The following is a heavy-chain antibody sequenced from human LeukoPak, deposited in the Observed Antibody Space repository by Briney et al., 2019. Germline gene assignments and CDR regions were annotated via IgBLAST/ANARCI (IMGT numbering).Heavy chain of an antibody. V-gene: IGHV1-2*06. CDR1: GYTFSGHY. J-gene: IGHJ4*02. CDR3: AREGYSAAFDL. Sequence: ASAKVSCKASGYTFSGHYLHWVRQAPGQGLEWMGRINPDTGVTQYTENFQGRVTMTGDTSISTAYMELSSLRSEDTAVYYCAREGYSAAFDLWGQGTLVSVSS. D-gene: IGHD2-2*02. CDR2: INPDTGVT.